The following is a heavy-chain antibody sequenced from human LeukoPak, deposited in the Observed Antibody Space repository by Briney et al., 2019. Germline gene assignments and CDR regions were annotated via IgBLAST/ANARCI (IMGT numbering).Heavy chain of an antibody. J-gene: IGHJ3*02. Sequence: GGSLRLSCAASGFTFSSYAMSWVRQAPGKGLEWVSVIYSGGSTYYADSVKGRFTISRHNSKNTLYLQMNSLRAEDTAVYYCARVGRTTWAFDIWGQGTMVTVSS. CDR2: IYSGGST. V-gene: IGHV3-53*04. CDR3: ARVGRTTWAFDI. D-gene: IGHD1-7*01. CDR1: GFTFSSYA.